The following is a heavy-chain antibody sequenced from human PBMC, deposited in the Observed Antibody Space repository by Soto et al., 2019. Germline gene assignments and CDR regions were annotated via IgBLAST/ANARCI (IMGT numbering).Heavy chain of an antibody. Sequence: SETLSLTCTVSGGSISSYYWSWIRQPPGKGLEWIGYIYYSGSTNYNPSLKSRVTISVDTSKNQFSLKLSSVTAADTAVYYCARHSSGYDSNPGTYYYYYMDVWGKGTTVTVSS. D-gene: IGHD5-12*01. V-gene: IGHV4-59*08. CDR1: GGSISSYY. CDR3: ARHSSGYDSNPGTYYYYYMDV. CDR2: IYYSGST. J-gene: IGHJ6*03.